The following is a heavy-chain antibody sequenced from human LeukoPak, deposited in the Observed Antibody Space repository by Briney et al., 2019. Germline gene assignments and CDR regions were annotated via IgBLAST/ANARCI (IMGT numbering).Heavy chain of an antibody. V-gene: IGHV3-23*01. CDR2: VSGAGGDT. CDR1: GFSFNDFV. Sequence: GGSLRLSCTTSGFSFNDFVMSWVRQTPGKRLEWVSSVSGAGGDTYYAESVKGRFTISRDNSRNTVFLQMKNVRAEDTAVYYCAKGRKWEVLRNLGQLPYYFDSWGQGTLVTVSS. D-gene: IGHD1-26*01. J-gene: IGHJ4*02. CDR3: AKGRKWEVLRNLGQLPYYFDS.